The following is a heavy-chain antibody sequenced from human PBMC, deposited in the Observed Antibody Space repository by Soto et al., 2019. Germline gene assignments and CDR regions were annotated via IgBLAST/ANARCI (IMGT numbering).Heavy chain of an antibody. D-gene: IGHD2-2*01. V-gene: IGHV1-3*01. CDR2: INAGNGNT. CDR1: GYTFTSYA. CDR3: ARDDIVVVPAAKRHWFDP. J-gene: IGHJ5*02. Sequence: ASVKVSCKASGYTFTSYAMHWVRQAPGQRLEWMGWINAGNGNTKYSQKFQGRVTITRDTSASTAYMELSSLRSEDTAVYYCARDDIVVVPAAKRHWFDPWGQGTLVTVS.